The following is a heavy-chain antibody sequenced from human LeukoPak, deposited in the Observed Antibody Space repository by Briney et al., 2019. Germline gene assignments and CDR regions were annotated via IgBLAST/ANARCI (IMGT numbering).Heavy chain of an antibody. CDR1: GGSISSGSYF. D-gene: IGHD5-18*01. V-gene: IGHV4-61*02. J-gene: IGHJ6*03. CDR3: ARTTEGGYTYNYFYYYYMDV. CDR2: IYTSGST. Sequence: SQTLSLTCTVSGGSISSGSYFWSWIRQPAGKGLEWIGRIYTSGSTNYNPSLKSRVTISVDTSKNQFSLKLTSVTAADTAVYYCARTTEGGYTYNYFYYYYMDVWGKGTTVTISS.